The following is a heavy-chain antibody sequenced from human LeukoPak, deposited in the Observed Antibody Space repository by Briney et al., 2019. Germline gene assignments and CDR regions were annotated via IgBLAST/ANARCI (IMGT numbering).Heavy chain of an antibody. D-gene: IGHD6-13*01. Sequence: SVKVSCKASGGTFSSYAISWVRQAPGQGLEWMGRIIPIFGTANYAQKFQGRVTVTTDESTSTAYMELSSLRSEDTAVYYCARSYSSSWYYFDYWGQETLVTVSS. CDR2: IIPIFGTA. J-gene: IGHJ4*02. CDR1: GGTFSSYA. V-gene: IGHV1-69*05. CDR3: ARSYSSSWYYFDY.